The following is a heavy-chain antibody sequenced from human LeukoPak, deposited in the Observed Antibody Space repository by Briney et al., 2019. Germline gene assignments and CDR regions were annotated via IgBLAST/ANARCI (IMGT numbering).Heavy chain of an antibody. CDR1: GTSISSGAYS. D-gene: IGHD3-3*01. J-gene: IGHJ4*02. V-gene: IGHV4-31*03. CDR3: ARTITIFGALGYFDY. CDR2: IYYSGNT. Sequence: SQTLSLTCTVSGTSISSGAYSWSWVRQHPGKGGEWIAYIYYSGNTYYNPSLKRRVTISVDTSKNQFSLKLSSVTTADTAVYYCARTITIFGALGYFDYWGQGTLVTVSS.